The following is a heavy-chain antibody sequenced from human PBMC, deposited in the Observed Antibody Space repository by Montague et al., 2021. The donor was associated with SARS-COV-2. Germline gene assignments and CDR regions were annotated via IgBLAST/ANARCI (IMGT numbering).Heavy chain of an antibody. CDR3: AKGVDASVSYRSTLGY. CDR2: ISYNRGST. Sequence: SLRLSCAASGFSLRSYAIHWVRQAPGKGLEWVSGISYNRGSTYYADSVKGRLTISRDNSKNTVYLQMNSLRAEDTAVYYCAKGVDASVSYRSTLGYWGQGTLVTVSS. V-gene: IGHV3-23*01. CDR1: GFSLRSYA. J-gene: IGHJ4*02. D-gene: IGHD3-10*01.